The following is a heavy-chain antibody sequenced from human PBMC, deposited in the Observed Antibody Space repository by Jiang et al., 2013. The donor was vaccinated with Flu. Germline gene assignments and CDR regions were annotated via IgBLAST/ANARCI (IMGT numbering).Heavy chain of an antibody. CDR2: INPSGGST. CDR1: GYTFTSYY. CDR3: ARESTRNGAGDWFDP. D-gene: IGHD1-1*01. V-gene: IGHV1-46*01. Sequence: SGAEVKKPGASVKVSCKASGYTFTSYYMHWVRQAPGQGLEWMGIINPSGGSTTYAQKFQGRVTMTRDTSTTTVYMEVSNLRSEDTAVYYCARESTRNGAGDWFDPWGQGTLVTVSS. J-gene: IGHJ5*02.